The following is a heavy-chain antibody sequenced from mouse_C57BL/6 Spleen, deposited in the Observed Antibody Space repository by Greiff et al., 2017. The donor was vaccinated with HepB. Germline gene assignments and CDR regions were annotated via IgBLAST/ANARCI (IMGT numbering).Heavy chain of an antibody. CDR2: ISSGSSTI. CDR3: ARLTRFDY. D-gene: IGHD4-1*01. V-gene: IGHV5-17*01. Sequence: EVQLVESGGGLVKPGGSLKLSCAASGFTFCDYGMHWVRQAPEKGLEWVAYISSGSSTIYYADTVKGRFTISRDNAKNTLFLQMTSLRSEDTAMYYCARLTRFDYWGQGTTLTVSS. CDR1: GFTFCDYG. J-gene: IGHJ2*01.